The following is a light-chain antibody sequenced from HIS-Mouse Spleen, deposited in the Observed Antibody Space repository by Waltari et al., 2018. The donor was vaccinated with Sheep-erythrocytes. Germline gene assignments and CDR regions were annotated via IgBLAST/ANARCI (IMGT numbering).Light chain of an antibody. CDR1: SSDVGSYNL. Sequence: QSALTQPASVSGSPGQSITISCTGTSSDVGSYNLLSWYHQHPGKAPKLMIYEGSKLPSGVSNRFSGSKSGNTASLTISGLQAEDEADYYCCSYAGSSTPWVFGGGTKLTVL. CDR2: EGS. CDR3: CSYAGSSTPWV. J-gene: IGLJ3*02. V-gene: IGLV2-23*01.